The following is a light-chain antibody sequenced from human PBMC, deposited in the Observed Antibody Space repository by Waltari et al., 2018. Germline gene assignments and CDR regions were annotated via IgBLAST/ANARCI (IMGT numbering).Light chain of an antibody. CDR2: DAS. J-gene: IGKJ3*01. V-gene: IGKV1-33*01. Sequence: DIQMTQSPSSLSASVGDRVSITCQAIQDISDYLNWYQQKPGKAPKLLIFDASNLQTGVPSRFSGSGSGTDFTFTISSMQPEDIATYYCQQYEDLPLTFGPGTKVDLK. CDR3: QQYEDLPLT. CDR1: QDISDY.